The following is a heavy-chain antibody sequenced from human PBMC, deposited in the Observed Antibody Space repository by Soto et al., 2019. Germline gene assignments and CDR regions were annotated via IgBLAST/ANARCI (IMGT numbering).Heavy chain of an antibody. CDR1: GLTVSSNY. CDR3: ARDFLYYGSGTMGGYFDY. Sequence: EVQLVESGGGLVQPGGSLRLSCAASGLTVSSNYMSWVRQAPGKGLEWVSLIYSGGSTYYADSVRGRFNISRDNSKNTLYHQMNRLGYEDRAVDYWARDFLYYGSGTMGGYFDYWGQGTLVTVSS. V-gene: IGHV3-66*01. D-gene: IGHD3-10*01. CDR2: IYSGGST. J-gene: IGHJ4*02.